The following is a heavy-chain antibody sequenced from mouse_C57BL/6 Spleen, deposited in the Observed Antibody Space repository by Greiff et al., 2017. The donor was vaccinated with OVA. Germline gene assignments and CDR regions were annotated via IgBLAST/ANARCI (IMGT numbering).Heavy chain of an antibody. CDR1: GYTFTDYN. CDR2: INPNNGGT. J-gene: IGHJ2*01. Sequence: EVQLQQSGPELVKPGASVKMSGKASGYTFTDYNMHWVKQSHGKSLEWIGYINPNNGGTSYNQKFKGKATLTVNKSSSTAYMELRSLTSEDSAVYYCARGNYYYGSSSYYFDYWGQGTTLTVSS. CDR3: ARGNYYYGSSSYYFDY. V-gene: IGHV1-22*01. D-gene: IGHD1-1*01.